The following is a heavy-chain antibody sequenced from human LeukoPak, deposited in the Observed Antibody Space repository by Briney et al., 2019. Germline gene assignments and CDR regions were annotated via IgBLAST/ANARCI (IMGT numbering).Heavy chain of an antibody. J-gene: IGHJ4*02. V-gene: IGHV1-2*02. CDR1: GYTFTGYY. CDR2: INPNSGGT. Sequence: GASVKVSCKASGYTFTGYYMHWVRQAPGQGLEWMGWINPNSGGTYYAQKFQGRVTMTRDTSISTAYMELSRLKSDDTAVYYCARNPDIVLVPTAMTEDYWGQGTLVTVSS. CDR3: ARNPDIVLVPTAMTEDY. D-gene: IGHD2-2*01.